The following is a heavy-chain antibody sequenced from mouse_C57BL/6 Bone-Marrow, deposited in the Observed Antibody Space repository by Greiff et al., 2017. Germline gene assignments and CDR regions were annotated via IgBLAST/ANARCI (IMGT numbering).Heavy chain of an antibody. V-gene: IGHV1-19*01. CDR3: ARDWVYAMDY. CDR2: INPYNGGT. Sequence: VQLQQSGPVLVKPGASVKMSCKASGYTFTDYYMNWVKQSHGKSLEWIGVINPYNGGTSYNQKFKGKATLTVDKSYSTAYMELTSLTSEDSAVYYCARDWVYAMDYWGQGTSVTVSS. J-gene: IGHJ4*01. D-gene: IGHD4-1*01. CDR1: GYTFTDYY.